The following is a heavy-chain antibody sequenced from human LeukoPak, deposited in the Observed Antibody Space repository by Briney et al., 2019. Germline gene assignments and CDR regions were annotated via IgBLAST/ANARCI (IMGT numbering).Heavy chain of an antibody. CDR3: ARDGDYVWGSYRQDAFDI. Sequence: ASVKVSCKASGYTFTGYYMHWVRQAPGQGLEWMGWINPNSGGTNYAQKFQGRVTMTRDTSISTAYMELRSLRSDDTAVYYCARDGDYVWGSYRQDAFDIWGQGTMVTVSS. CDR2: INPNSGGT. CDR1: GYTFTGYY. V-gene: IGHV1-2*02. J-gene: IGHJ3*02. D-gene: IGHD3-16*02.